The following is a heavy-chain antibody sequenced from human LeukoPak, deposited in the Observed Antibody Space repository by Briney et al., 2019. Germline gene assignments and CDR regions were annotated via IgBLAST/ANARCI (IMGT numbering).Heavy chain of an antibody. CDR3: ARVRTRGLMDDAFDI. J-gene: IGHJ3*02. V-gene: IGHV1-2*02. D-gene: IGHD3-10*01. CDR2: INPNSGGT. CDR1: GYTFTTYF. Sequence: ASVKVSCRASGYTFTTYFMHWVRQAPGQGLEWMGWINPNSGGTNYAQKFQGRVTMTRDTSISTAYMELSRLRSDDTAVYYCARVRTRGLMDDAFDIWGQGTMVTVSS.